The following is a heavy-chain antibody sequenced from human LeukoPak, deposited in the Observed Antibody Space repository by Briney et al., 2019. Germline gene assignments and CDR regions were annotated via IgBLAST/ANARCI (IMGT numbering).Heavy chain of an antibody. D-gene: IGHD3-3*01. CDR3: ARDILRFLEWLSQPGYYYGMDV. V-gene: IGHV3-48*04. CDR2: ISSSGSTI. CDR1: GFTFSYYT. J-gene: IGHJ6*02. Sequence: EPGGSLRLSCAASGFTFSYYTMNWVRQAPGKGLEWVSYISSSGSTIYYADSVKGRFTISRDNAKNSLYLQMSSLRAEDTAVYYCARDILRFLEWLSQPGYYYGMDVWGQGTTVTVSS.